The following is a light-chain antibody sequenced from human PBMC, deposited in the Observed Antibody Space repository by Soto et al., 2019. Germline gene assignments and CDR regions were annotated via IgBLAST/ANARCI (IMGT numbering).Light chain of an antibody. CDR3: QQYYSYPQP. CDR1: QGISSY. Sequence: AIRMTQSPSSFSASTGDRVTITCRASQGISSYLAWYQQKPGKAPTLLIYAASTLQSGVRSRFSGSGSGTDFTLTIGCLQSEDFATYYCQQYYSYPQPFGQGTKVEIK. CDR2: AAS. J-gene: IGKJ1*01. V-gene: IGKV1-8*01.